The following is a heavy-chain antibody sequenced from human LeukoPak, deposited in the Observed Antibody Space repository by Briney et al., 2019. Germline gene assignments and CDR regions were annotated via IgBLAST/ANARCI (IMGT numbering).Heavy chain of an antibody. Sequence: GGSLRFSCAASGSTFSSYGMHWVRQAPGNGLEWVAVISYDGSNKYYADSVKGRFTISRDNSKNTLYLQMNSLRAEDTAVYYCAKGRDSRDFDYWGQGTLVTVSS. D-gene: IGHD6-13*01. V-gene: IGHV3-30*18. J-gene: IGHJ4*02. CDR3: AKGRDSRDFDY. CDR1: GSTFSSYG. CDR2: ISYDGSNK.